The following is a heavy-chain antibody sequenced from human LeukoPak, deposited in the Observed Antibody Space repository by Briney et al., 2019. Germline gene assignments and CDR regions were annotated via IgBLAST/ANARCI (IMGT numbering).Heavy chain of an antibody. CDR3: ARDRRPYSGSYFLDAFDI. V-gene: IGHV3-48*04. Sequence: PGGSLRLSCAASGFTFSSYNMNWVRQAPGKGLEWVSYISSSSSAIYYADSVKGRFTISRDNAKNSLYLQMNSLRAEDTAVYYCARDRRPYSGSYFLDAFDIWGQGTMVTVSS. J-gene: IGHJ3*02. CDR2: ISSSSSAI. D-gene: IGHD1-26*01. CDR1: GFTFSSYN.